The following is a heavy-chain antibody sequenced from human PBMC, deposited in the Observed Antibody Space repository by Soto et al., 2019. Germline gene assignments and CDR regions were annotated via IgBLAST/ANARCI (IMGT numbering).Heavy chain of an antibody. CDR1: GGSISSGGYF. V-gene: IGHV4-30-2*05. CDR2: IYHSGST. CDR3: ARDMPADYYYGMDV. Sequence: SETLSLTCAVSGGSISSGGYFWSWIRQPPGKGLEWIGYIYHSGSTYYNPSLESRVSISIDTSKNQFSLKLSSVTAADTAVYYCARDMPADYYYGMDVWGQGTTVTVSS. J-gene: IGHJ6*02. D-gene: IGHD2-2*01.